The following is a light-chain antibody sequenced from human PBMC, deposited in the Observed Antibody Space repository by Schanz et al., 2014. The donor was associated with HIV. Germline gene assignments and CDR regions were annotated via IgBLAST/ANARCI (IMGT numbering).Light chain of an antibody. CDR3: MQALHIPLT. J-gene: IGKJ4*01. Sequence: DIVLTQSPLSLPVTPGEPASISCRSSQSLLHSNGNNYLAWYLQKPGQSPQLLIYLGSNRASGVPDRFSGGGSGTDFALKISRVEAEDVGVYYCMQALHIPLTFGGGTKLEIK. CDR1: QSLLHSNGNNY. CDR2: LGS. V-gene: IGKV2-28*01.